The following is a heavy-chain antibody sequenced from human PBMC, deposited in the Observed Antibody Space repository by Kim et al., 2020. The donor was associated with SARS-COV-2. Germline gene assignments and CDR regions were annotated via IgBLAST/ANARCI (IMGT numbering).Heavy chain of an antibody. J-gene: IGHJ4*02. V-gene: IGHV1-8*01. D-gene: IGHD3-10*01. CDR1: GYTFTSYD. Sequence: ASVKVSCKASGYTFTSYDINWVRQATGQGLEWMGWMNPNSGNTGYAQKFQGRVTMTMNTSISTAYMELSSLRSEDTAVYYCARARGATIVRGVIITPPYFDYWGQGTLVTVSS. CDR3: ARARGATIVRGVIITPPYFDY. CDR2: MNPNSGNT.